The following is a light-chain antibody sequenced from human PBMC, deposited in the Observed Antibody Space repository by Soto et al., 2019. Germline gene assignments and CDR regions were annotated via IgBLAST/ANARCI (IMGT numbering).Light chain of an antibody. CDR1: SSDVGAYTY. Sequence: QSALTQPRSVSGSPGQSVAISCTGTSSDVGAYTYVSWYQQFPGKAPRLVIYDVNKRPSGVPDRFSGSKSGNTASLTISGLQAEDEADYYCCSYAGSYTWVFGGGTKHTVL. CDR3: CSYAGSYTWV. J-gene: IGLJ2*01. CDR2: DVN. V-gene: IGLV2-11*01.